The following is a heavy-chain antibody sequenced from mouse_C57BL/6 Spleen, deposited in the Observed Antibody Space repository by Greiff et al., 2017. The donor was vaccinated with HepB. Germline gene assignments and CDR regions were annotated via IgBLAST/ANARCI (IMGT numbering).Heavy chain of an antibody. V-gene: IGHV7-3*01. CDR2: IRNKANGYTT. CDR1: GFTFTDYY. D-gene: IGHD1-1*01. CDR3: ARSTVVDAWFAY. J-gene: IGHJ3*01. Sequence: EVMLVESGGGLVQPGGSLSLSCAASGFTFTDYYMSWVRQPPGKALEWLGFIRNKANGYTTEYSASVKGRFTISRDNSKSILYLQMNALRAEDIATYYCARSTVVDAWFAYWGQGTLVTVSA.